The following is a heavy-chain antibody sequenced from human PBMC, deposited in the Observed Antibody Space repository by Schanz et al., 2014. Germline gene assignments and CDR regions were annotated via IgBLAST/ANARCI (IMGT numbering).Heavy chain of an antibody. J-gene: IGHJ5*02. CDR2: IIPNLGSA. CDR1: GDTLSSYG. Sequence: QVQLVQSGAEVKKPGSSVTVSCKASGDTLSSYGISWVRQAPGQGLEWMGRIIPNLGSANYAQKFQGRVTITADNSTSTVYMELSSLRSEDTAIYYCARGNTIFGVVILGWLDPWGQGTLVTVSS. V-gene: IGHV1-69*04. D-gene: IGHD3-3*01. CDR3: ARGNTIFGVVILGWLDP.